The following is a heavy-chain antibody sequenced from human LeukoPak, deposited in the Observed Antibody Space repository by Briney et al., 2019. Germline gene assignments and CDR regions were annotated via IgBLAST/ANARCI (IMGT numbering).Heavy chain of an antibody. V-gene: IGHV3-21*01. D-gene: IGHD5-24*01. J-gene: IGHJ4*02. Sequence: GGSLRLSCAASGFTFSTYGLSWVRQAPGKGLEWVSSISSSSSYKNYADSVKGRFTISRDNAKNSLYLQMNSLRAEDTAVYHCARGYTSFDYWGQGTLVTVSS. CDR1: GFTFSTYG. CDR3: ARGYTSFDY. CDR2: ISSSSSYK.